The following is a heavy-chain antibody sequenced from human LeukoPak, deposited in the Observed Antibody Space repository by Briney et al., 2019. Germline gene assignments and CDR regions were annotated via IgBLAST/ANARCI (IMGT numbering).Heavy chain of an antibody. J-gene: IGHJ4*02. D-gene: IGHD1-26*01. Sequence: GASVKVSCKASGYTFTSYDINWVRQATGRGLEWMGWMNPNSGNTGYAQKFQGRVTMTRNTSISTAYMELSSLRSEDTAVYYCARGRVGSYQIDYWGQGTLVTVSS. CDR3: ARGRVGSYQIDY. CDR1: GYTFTSYD. CDR2: MNPNSGNT. V-gene: IGHV1-8*01.